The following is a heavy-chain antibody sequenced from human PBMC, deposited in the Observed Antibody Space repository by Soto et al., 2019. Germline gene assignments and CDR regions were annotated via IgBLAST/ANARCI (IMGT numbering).Heavy chain of an antibody. V-gene: IGHV1-45*02. CDR3: VRSIAVAGTPATDYYGMDV. D-gene: IGHD6-19*01. Sequence: SVKVSCKASGYTFTYRYLHWVRQAPGQALEWMGWITPFNGNTNYAQKFQDRVTITRDRSMSTAYMELSSLRSEDTAMYYCVRSIAVAGTPATDYYGMDVWGQGTTVTVSS. J-gene: IGHJ6*02. CDR1: GYTFTYRY. CDR2: ITPFNGNT.